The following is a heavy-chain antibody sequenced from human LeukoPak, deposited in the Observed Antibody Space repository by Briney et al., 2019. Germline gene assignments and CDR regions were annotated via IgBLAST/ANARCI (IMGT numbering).Heavy chain of an antibody. J-gene: IGHJ4*02. V-gene: IGHV3-21*01. Sequence: GGSLRLSCTASGFTFSGYSMNWIRQAPGKGLEWVSSFGTRSTSIYHAGSVKGRFAISRDNAKNLLYLQMNSLRAEDTALYYCAREVSGGFDFWGQGTLVTVSS. CDR1: GFTFSGYS. D-gene: IGHD3-10*01. CDR3: AREVSGGFDF. CDR2: FGTRSTSI.